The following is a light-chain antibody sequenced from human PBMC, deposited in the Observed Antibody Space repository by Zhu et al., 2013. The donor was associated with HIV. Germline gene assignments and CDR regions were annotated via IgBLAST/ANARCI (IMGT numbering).Light chain of an antibody. CDR2: KAS. CDR1: QSVSAW. CDR3: QQLKTYPRS. J-gene: IGKJ2*01. Sequence: DIQMTQSPSTLSASVGDTVTITCRASQSVSAWLAWYQQKPGKAPKLLIYKASDLQSGVPPRFSGRGSGTEFTLTIHSLQPEDFATYYCQQLKTYPRSFGQGTKVEI. V-gene: IGKV1-5*03.